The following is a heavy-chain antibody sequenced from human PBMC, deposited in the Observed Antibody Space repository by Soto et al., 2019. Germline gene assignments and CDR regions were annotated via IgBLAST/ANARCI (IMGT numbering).Heavy chain of an antibody. J-gene: IGHJ6*02. CDR1: GGSISSGGYY. CDR2: IYYSGST. CDR3: ARASSSWDPTVHQYYYYGMDG. V-gene: IGHV4-31*03. Sequence: TLSLTCTVSGGSISSGGYYWSWIRQHPGKGLEWIGYIYYSGSTYYNPSLKSRVTISVDTSKNQFSLKLSSVTAADTAVYYCARASSSWDPTVHQYYYYGMDGWGQGNTVTVSS. D-gene: IGHD6-13*01.